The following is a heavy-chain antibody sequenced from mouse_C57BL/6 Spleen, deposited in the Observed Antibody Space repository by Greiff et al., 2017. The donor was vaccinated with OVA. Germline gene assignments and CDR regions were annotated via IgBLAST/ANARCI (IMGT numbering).Heavy chain of an antibody. Sequence: QVQLKESDAELVKPGASVKLSCKASGYTFTDYTIHWMKQRPEQGLEWIGYIYPRDGSTYYNEKFKGKATLTADKSSSTAYMQLNSLTSEDSAVYFCGNYYGSSYDAMDYWGQGTSVTVSS. V-gene: IGHV1-78*01. CDR2: IYPRDGST. CDR3: GNYYGSSYDAMDY. J-gene: IGHJ4*01. D-gene: IGHD1-1*01. CDR1: GYTFTDYT.